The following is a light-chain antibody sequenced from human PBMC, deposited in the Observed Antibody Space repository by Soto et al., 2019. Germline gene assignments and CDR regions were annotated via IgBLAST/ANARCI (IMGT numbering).Light chain of an antibody. J-gene: IGKJ1*01. V-gene: IGKV3-20*01. CDR1: QGVSSTY. Sequence: EIVLTQSPGTLSLSPGERATLSCRASQGVSSTYLAWYQQKPGQAPRLLIYGASFWATGIPDRFSGSGSGTDFTLTISRLEPEDFAVYYCQQFGGSSRTFGQGTKLEIK. CDR2: GAS. CDR3: QQFGGSSRT.